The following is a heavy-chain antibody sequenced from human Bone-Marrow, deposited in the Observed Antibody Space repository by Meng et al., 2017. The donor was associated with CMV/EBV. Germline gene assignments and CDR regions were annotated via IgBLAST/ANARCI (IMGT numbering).Heavy chain of an antibody. CDR3: ARDRDRSSSQRFDY. CDR1: GFTFSSYE. CDR2: ISSGGSTK. D-gene: IGHD6-6*01. V-gene: IGHV3-48*03. J-gene: IGHJ4*02. Sequence: GESLKISCAASGFTFSSYEMNWVRQAPGKGLEWVSYISSGGSTKYYADSVKGRFTISRDNAENSLYLQMNSLRAEDTAVYYCARDRDRSSSQRFDYWGQRTLVTVSS.